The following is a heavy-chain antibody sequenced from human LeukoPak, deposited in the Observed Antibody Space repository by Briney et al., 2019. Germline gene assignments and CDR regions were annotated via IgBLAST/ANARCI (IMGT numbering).Heavy chain of an antibody. V-gene: IGHV4-39*01. CDR3: ARRAPLSGHFDY. CDR2: IYYSGST. D-gene: IGHD3-3*01. J-gene: IGHJ4*02. CDR1: GGSISSSSYY. Sequence: SETLSLTCTVSGGSISSSSYYWGWICQPPGKGLEWIGSIYYSGSTYYNPSLKSRVTISVDTSKNQFSLKLSSVTAADTAVYYCARRAPLSGHFDYWGQGTLVTVSS.